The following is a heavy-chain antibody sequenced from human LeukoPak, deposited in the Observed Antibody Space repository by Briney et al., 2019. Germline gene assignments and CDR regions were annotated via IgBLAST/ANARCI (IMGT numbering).Heavy chain of an antibody. CDR2: ISASTGNT. D-gene: IGHD3-22*01. Sequence: GASLKDSCKASGYTFTTYGVAWVRQAPGQGLEWMGWISASTGNTIYAQKLQGRVTMATDTSTSTAYMELRSLRSDDTAVYYCARAFYFDTSGEWDAFDIWGQGKMVTVSS. CDR3: ARAFYFDTSGEWDAFDI. V-gene: IGHV1-18*01. CDR1: GYTFTTYG. J-gene: IGHJ3*02.